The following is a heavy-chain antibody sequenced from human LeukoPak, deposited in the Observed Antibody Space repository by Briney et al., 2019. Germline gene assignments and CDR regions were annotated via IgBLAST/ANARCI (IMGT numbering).Heavy chain of an antibody. CDR1: GGSFSGYY. J-gene: IGHJ3*02. CDR2: INHSGST. V-gene: IGHV4-34*01. D-gene: IGHD3-3*01. CDR3: ARGYYDFWSGYYRPSFDAFDI. Sequence: PSETLSLTCAVYGGSFSGYYWSWIRQPPGKGLEWIGEINHSGSTNYNPSLKSRVTISVDTSKNQFSLKLSSVTAADTAVYYCARGYYDFWSGYYRPSFDAFDIWGHGTMVTVSS.